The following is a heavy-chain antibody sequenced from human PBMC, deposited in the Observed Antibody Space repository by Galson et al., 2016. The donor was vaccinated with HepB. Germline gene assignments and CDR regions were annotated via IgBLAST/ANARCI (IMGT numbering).Heavy chain of an antibody. V-gene: IGHV4-34*01. D-gene: IGHD3-16*01. CDR1: GVPLNEYY. Sequence: SETLSLTCVVDGVPLNEYYWNWIRQFPGKGLGWIGEVRHVGAPTYNPSLESRVTITIHTPKKQFSLHLTSVTAADTASYYCALYLGNPRGDYWGQGTPVTVSS. CDR2: VRHVGAP. CDR3: ALYLGNPRGDY. J-gene: IGHJ4*02.